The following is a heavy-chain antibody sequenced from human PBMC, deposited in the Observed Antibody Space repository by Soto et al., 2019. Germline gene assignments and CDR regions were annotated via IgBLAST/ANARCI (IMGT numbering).Heavy chain of an antibody. V-gene: IGHV1-46*01. CDR2: INPSGGST. D-gene: IGHD3-22*01. CDR1: AYTFTSYY. Sequence: ASLMVSCTTCAYTFTSYYMHWWRRAPGQVLEWMGIINPSGGSTSYAQKFQSRVTMTRDTSTSTVYMELSSLRSEDTAVYYCASTYYYDSSGYLGNAFDIWGQGTVVTVS. J-gene: IGHJ3*02. CDR3: ASTYYYDSSGYLGNAFDI.